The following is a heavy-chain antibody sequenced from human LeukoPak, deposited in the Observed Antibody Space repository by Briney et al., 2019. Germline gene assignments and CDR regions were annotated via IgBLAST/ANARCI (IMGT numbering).Heavy chain of an antibody. D-gene: IGHD4-17*01. J-gene: IGHJ3*02. CDR3: GKDPNGDYVGAFDM. CDR1: GFTFSSYA. V-gene: IGHV3-23*01. Sequence: GGSLRLSCAASGFTFSSYAMSWVRQAPGKGLEWVSAISGSGGSTYYADSVKGRFTISRDTSRNTLYLQMDSLRADDTAVYYCGKDPNGDYVGAFDMWGQGTTVTVSS. CDR2: ISGSGGST.